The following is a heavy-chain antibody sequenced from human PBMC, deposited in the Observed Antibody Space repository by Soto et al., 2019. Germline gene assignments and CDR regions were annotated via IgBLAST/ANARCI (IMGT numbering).Heavy chain of an antibody. CDR2: ISYDGSNK. CDR3: ARDSSRSGGPGHY. J-gene: IGHJ4*02. V-gene: IGHV3-30-3*01. Sequence: QVQLVESGGGVVQPGRSLRLSCAASGFTFSSYAMHWVRQAPGKGLEWVAVISYDGSNKYYADSVKGRFTISRDNSKNTLYLQINSLRTEDTAVCYCARDSSRSGGPGHYWGQGTLVTVSS. CDR1: GFTFSSYA. D-gene: IGHD2-15*01.